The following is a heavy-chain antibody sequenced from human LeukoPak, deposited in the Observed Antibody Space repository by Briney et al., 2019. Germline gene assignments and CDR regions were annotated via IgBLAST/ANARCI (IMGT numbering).Heavy chain of an antibody. Sequence: GGSLRLSCAASGFTFSSYGMHWVRQAPGKGLEWVAVISYDGSNKYYAESVKGRFSISRDNSKNTLYLQMNSLRAEDTAVYYCAKDLLDLSSWYGVGAFDIWGQGTMVSVSS. J-gene: IGHJ3*02. D-gene: IGHD6-13*01. CDR2: ISYDGSNK. CDR1: GFTFSSYG. V-gene: IGHV3-30*18. CDR3: AKDLLDLSSWYGVGAFDI.